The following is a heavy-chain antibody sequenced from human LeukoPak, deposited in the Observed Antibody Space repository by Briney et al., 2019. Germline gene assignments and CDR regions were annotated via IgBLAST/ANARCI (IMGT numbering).Heavy chain of an antibody. CDR2: INTNTGNP. Sequence: ASVKVSCKASGGTFDSYTISWMRQAPGQGLEWMGWINTNTGNPTYVQGFTGRFVFSLDTSVSTAYLQISSLKAEDTAVYYCARGLSEFYYDSSGYPLWGQGTLVTVSS. CDR3: ARGLSEFYYDSSGYPL. CDR1: GGTFDSYT. J-gene: IGHJ4*02. V-gene: IGHV7-4-1*02. D-gene: IGHD3-22*01.